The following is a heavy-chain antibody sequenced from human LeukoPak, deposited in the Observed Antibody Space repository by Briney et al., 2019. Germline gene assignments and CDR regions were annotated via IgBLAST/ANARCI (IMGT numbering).Heavy chain of an antibody. D-gene: IGHD6-13*01. CDR1: GFIFSDAW. V-gene: IGHV3-15*01. CDR3: TTHRYYSSSPTFDY. CDR2: IKIKTEGGTT. J-gene: IGHJ4*02. Sequence: GGSLRLSCAASGFIFSDAWMSWVRQAPGKGLEWVGRIKIKTEGGTTDYAAPVQGRFTISRDDSKTTLYLQMNSLKTEDTAVYYCTTHRYYSSSPTFDYWGQGTLVTVSS.